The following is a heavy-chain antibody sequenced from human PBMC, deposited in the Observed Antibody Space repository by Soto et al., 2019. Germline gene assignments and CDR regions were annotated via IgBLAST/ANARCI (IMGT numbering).Heavy chain of an antibody. J-gene: IGHJ6*02. Sequence: SETLSLTCAVSGGSISSGGYSWSWIRQPPGKGLEWIGYIYHSGSTYYNPSLKSRVTISVDRSKNQFSLKLSSVTAADTAVYYCARRGVEGYYYYGMDVWGQGTTVTVSS. V-gene: IGHV4-30-2*01. CDR3: ARRGVEGYYYYGMDV. CDR1: GGSISSGGYS. CDR2: IYHSGST. D-gene: IGHD3-10*01.